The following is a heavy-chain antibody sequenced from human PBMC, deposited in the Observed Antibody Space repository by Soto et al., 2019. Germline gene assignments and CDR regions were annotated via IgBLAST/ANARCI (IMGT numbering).Heavy chain of an antibody. Sequence: SETLSLTCAVYGGSFSGYYWSWIRQPPGKGLEWIGEINHSGSTNYNPSLKSRVTISVDTSKNQFSLKLSSVTAADTAVYYCARGPPLNYDYIYHYYWGQGTLVTVSS. J-gene: IGHJ4*02. CDR2: INHSGST. CDR3: ARGPPLNYDYIYHYY. CDR1: GGSFSGYY. D-gene: IGHD3-16*01. V-gene: IGHV4-34*01.